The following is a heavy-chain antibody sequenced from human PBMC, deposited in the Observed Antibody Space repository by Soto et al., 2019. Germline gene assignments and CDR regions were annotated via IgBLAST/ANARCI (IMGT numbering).Heavy chain of an antibody. J-gene: IGHJ4*02. CDR2: ISAYSVNT. D-gene: IGHD2-8*01. Sequence: QVQLVQSGAEVKKPGASVKVSCKASGFTFSTYGISWVRQAPGQGLEWMGWISAYSVNTKYAQKFQGRVTVTTDTSRTTAYWGRLSPRSDDTGVYHCAGSMRQQWTTCDYWGQGALANASS. CDR1: GFTFSTYG. CDR3: AGSMRQQWTTCDY. V-gene: IGHV1-18*01.